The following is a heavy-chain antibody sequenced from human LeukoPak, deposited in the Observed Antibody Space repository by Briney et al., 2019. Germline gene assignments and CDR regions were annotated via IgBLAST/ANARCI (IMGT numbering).Heavy chain of an antibody. Sequence: GGSLRLSCAASGFSISNFWRHWVRQAPGKGLVWVSRINSDGSSTTYADSVKGRFTTSRDNAKNTLYLQANGPRAENTAVYYCARGAARCSGGHCYPDWGRGTLVTVSS. J-gene: IGHJ4*02. V-gene: IGHV3-74*01. CDR1: GFSISNFW. D-gene: IGHD2-15*01. CDR3: ARGAARCSGGHCYPD. CDR2: INSDGSST.